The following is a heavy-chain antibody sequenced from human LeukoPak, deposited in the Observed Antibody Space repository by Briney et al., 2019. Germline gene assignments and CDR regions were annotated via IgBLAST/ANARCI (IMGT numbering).Heavy chain of an antibody. D-gene: IGHD5-18*01. Sequence: GGSLRLSCAASGFTFSSYAMSWVRQAPGKGLKWVSTINDNGDGTYYADSVKGRFTISRDNSKNTLYLQMNSLRAEDTAVYYCANLAIPIGYSYGGVDYWGQGTLVTVSS. CDR1: GFTFSSYA. V-gene: IGHV3-23*01. J-gene: IGHJ4*02. CDR2: INDNGDGT. CDR3: ANLAIPIGYSYGGVDY.